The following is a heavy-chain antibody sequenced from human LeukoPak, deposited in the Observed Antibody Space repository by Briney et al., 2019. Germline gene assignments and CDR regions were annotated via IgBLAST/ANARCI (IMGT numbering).Heavy chain of an antibody. J-gene: IGHJ4*02. CDR1: GCSISNFS. CDR2: IYSSGST. Sequence: SETLSLTCAASGCSISNFSWSWIRQPAGKTLEWIWRIYSSGSTTYNPSLKSRVTMSLDTSKNQFSLKLSSVTAADTAVYFCARETTGAGTARPFDYWGQGTLVTVSS. V-gene: IGHV4-4*07. CDR3: ARETTGAGTARPFDY. D-gene: IGHD6-13*01.